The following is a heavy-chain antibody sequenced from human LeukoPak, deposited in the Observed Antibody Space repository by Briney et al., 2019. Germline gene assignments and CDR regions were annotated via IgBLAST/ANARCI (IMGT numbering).Heavy chain of an antibody. CDR2: IYYSGST. V-gene: IGHV4-61*08. J-gene: IGHJ5*02. CDR1: GDSISSGGYS. CDR3: ARFAQSMTTVVRDWFDP. Sequence: SETLSLTCAVSGDSISSGGYSWSWIRQPPGKGLEWIGYIYYSGSTNYNPSLKSRVTISVDTSKNQFSLKLSSVTAADTAVYYCARFAQSMTTVVRDWFDPWGQGTLVTVSS. D-gene: IGHD4-23*01.